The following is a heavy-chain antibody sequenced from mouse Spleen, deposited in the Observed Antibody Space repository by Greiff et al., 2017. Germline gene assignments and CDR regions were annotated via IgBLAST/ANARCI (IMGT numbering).Heavy chain of an antibody. CDR2: IYPRSGNT. D-gene: IGHD4-1*01. CDR1: GYTFTSYG. J-gene: IGHJ2*01. V-gene: IGHV1-81*01. CDR3: ARRGTVFYFDY. Sequence: QVQLQQSGAELARPGASVKLSCKASGYTFTSYGISWVKQRTGQGLEWIGEIYPRSGNTYYNEKFKGKATLTADKSSSTAYMELLSLTSDDSAVYFCARRGTVFYFDYWGQGTTLTVSS.